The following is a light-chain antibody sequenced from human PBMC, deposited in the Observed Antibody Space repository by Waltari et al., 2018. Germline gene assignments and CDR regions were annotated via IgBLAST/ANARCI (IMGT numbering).Light chain of an antibody. CDR1: TSDVGKYNL. J-gene: IGLJ3*02. CDR3: CSYAGSAISV. CDR2: DVN. V-gene: IGLV2-23*02. Sequence: QSALTQTATVSGSPGQSITISCTGTTSDVGKYNLVSWYQQHPGQAPTLIMYDVNKRASGVTNRFSGSKSGNTAALTISRLQAADEADYYCCSYAGSAISVFGGGTKVTVL.